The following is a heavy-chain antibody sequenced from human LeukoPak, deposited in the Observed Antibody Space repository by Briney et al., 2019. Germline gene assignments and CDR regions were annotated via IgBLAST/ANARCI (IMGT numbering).Heavy chain of an antibody. CDR1: GFTFSSYA. CDR2: ISGSGGST. J-gene: IGHJ4*02. CDR3: AKTKSGSYEDYFDY. V-gene: IGHV3-23*01. Sequence: PGGSLRLSCAASGFTFSSYAMSWVRRAPGKGLEWVSAISGSGGSTYYADSVKGRFTVSRDNSKNTLYLQMNSLRADDTAVYYCAKTKSGSYEDYFDYWGQGTLVTVSS. D-gene: IGHD1-26*01.